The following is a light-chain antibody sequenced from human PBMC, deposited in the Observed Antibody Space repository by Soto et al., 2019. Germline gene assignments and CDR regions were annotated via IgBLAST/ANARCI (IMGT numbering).Light chain of an antibody. CDR1: QSISSY. Sequence: DLQMTQSPSYLAASVGDRVTITGRASQSISSYLNWYQKKQGKAPKLLIYAASSLQSGVPSRLSGSGYGTDFTLTISSLKNEDFETYYCQQSYSTTWTFGHGTKVDIK. CDR3: QQSYSTTWT. CDR2: AAS. V-gene: IGKV1-39*01. J-gene: IGKJ1*01.